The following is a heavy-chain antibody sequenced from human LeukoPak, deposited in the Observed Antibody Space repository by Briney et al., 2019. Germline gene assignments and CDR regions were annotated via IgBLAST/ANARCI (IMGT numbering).Heavy chain of an antibody. Sequence: ASETLSLTCTVSGGSISSGSYFWSWIRQPAGKGLEWIGRIYTSGSTNYNPSLKSRVTISVDTSKNQFSLKLSSVTAADTAVYYCARCHYDFWSGPDYYYYYMDVWGKGTTVTVSS. V-gene: IGHV4-61*02. CDR2: IYTSGST. J-gene: IGHJ6*03. CDR1: GGSISSGSYF. CDR3: ARCHYDFWSGPDYYYYYMDV. D-gene: IGHD3-3*01.